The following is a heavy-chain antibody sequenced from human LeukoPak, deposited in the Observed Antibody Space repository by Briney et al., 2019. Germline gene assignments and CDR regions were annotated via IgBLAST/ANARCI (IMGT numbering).Heavy chain of an antibody. CDR1: GFTFRSYG. Sequence: PGGSLRLSCAASGFTFRSYGMHWVRQAPGKGPEWVAVISYDESNKYYADSVKGRFTISRDNSKNTVYLKMNSLRAEDTAVYYCAIGRGGFDYWGQGTLVTVSS. D-gene: IGHD1-14*01. CDR3: AIGRGGFDY. V-gene: IGHV3-30*03. J-gene: IGHJ4*02. CDR2: ISYDESNK.